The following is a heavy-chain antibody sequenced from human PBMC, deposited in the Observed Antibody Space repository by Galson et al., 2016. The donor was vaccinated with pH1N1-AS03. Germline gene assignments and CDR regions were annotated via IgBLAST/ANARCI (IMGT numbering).Heavy chain of an antibody. D-gene: IGHD6-13*01. CDR3: ARVLFGIAREGSSAFDL. CDR2: ISPNSGDT. V-gene: IGHV1-2*02. J-gene: IGHJ3*01. CDR1: GYTFTGNY. Sequence: SVKVSCKASGYTFTGNYLHWVRQAPGQGLEWVGWISPNSGDTSYAQKFRGRVTMTRDTSISAAFLELSRLRSDDTAVFYCARVLFGIAREGSSAFDLWGQGTMVTVSS.